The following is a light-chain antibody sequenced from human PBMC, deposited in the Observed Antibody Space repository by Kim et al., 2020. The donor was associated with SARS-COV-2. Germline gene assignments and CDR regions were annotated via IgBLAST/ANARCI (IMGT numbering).Light chain of an antibody. J-gene: IGLJ2*01. CDR1: VLAKKY. CDR3: YAAADNRGI. V-gene: IGLV3-27*01. Sequence: SYELTQPSSVSVSPGQTARITCSGNVLAKKYGRWFQQMPGQAPVLVIYRDSERPSGIPERFSGSSSGTTVTLTISGAQVEDEADYYCYAAADNRGIFGGGTQLTVL. CDR2: RDS.